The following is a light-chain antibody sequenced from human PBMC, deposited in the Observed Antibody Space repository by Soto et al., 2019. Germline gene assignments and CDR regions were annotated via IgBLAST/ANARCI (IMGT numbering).Light chain of an antibody. CDR2: KAS. Sequence: DIQMTQSPSTLSASVGDRVTITCRASQSLSGWLAWYQQKPGKAPKLLIYKASSLQTGVPSRFSGSGSGTRFTLTIISLQADDFATYYCQQSHPFPYTFGQGTKLEI. V-gene: IGKV1-5*03. CDR1: QSLSGW. CDR3: QQSHPFPYT. J-gene: IGKJ2*01.